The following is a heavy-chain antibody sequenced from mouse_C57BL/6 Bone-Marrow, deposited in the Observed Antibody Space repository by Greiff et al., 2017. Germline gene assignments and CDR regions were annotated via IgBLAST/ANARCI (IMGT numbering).Heavy chain of an antibody. CDR2: INPGSGGT. Sequence: VKLMESGAELVRPGTSVKVSCKASGYAFTNYLLEWVKQRPGQGLAWIGVINPGSGGTTYNEKFKGKATLTADKCSSTAYMQLSSLTSEDSAVYFCARSKNWDSWFAYWGQGTLVTVSA. V-gene: IGHV1-54*01. CDR1: GYAFTNYL. J-gene: IGHJ3*01. D-gene: IGHD4-1*01. CDR3: ARSKNWDSWFAY.